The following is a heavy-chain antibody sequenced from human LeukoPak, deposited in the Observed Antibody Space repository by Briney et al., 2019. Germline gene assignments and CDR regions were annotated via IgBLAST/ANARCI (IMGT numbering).Heavy chain of an antibody. CDR1: GGSFSGYY. D-gene: IGHD6-19*01. CDR2: INHSGST. V-gene: IGHV4-34*01. J-gene: IGHJ4*02. CDR3: ARGPVAGTALDY. Sequence: PSETLTLPCAVYGGSFSGYYWSWIRQPPGKGLEWIGEINHSGSTNYNTSLKSRVTISVDTSKNQFSLKLSSVTAADTAVYYCARGPVAGTALDYWGQGTLFTVSS.